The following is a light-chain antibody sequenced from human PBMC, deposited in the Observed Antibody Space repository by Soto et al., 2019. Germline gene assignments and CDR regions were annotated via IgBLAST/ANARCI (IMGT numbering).Light chain of an antibody. CDR2: EGT. CDR3: CSYTTTYTYV. Sequence: QSVLTQPASVSGSPGQSITISYTGTSSDVGSYNRVSWYQQHPGKAPKLMIYEGTKRPSGVSTRFSGSKSGNTASLTISGLLAEDEGDYYCCSYTTTYTYVFGTGTKLTVL. J-gene: IGLJ1*01. CDR1: SSDVGSYNR. V-gene: IGLV2-14*02.